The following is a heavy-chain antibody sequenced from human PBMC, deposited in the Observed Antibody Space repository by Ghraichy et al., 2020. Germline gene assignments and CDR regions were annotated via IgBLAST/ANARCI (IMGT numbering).Heavy chain of an antibody. J-gene: IGHJ6*02. Sequence: GGSLRLSCAASGFTFSSYAMSWVRQAPGKGLEWVSAISGSGGSTYYADSVKGRFTISRDNSKNTLYLQMNSLRAEDTAVYYCAKDLSVTMVRGTHYYYYGMDVWGQGTTVTVSS. D-gene: IGHD3-10*01. CDR3: AKDLSVTMVRGTHYYYYGMDV. V-gene: IGHV3-23*01. CDR1: GFTFSSYA. CDR2: ISGSGGST.